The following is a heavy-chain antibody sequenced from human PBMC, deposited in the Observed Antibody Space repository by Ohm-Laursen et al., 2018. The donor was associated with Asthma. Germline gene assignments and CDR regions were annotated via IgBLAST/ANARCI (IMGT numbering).Heavy chain of an antibody. CDR1: GGTFSSYA. CDR3: ASRPITLFGVVIEYYYYGMDV. J-gene: IGHJ6*02. Sequence: SVKVSCNASGGTFSSYAINWVRQAPGQGLEWVGAIIPIFDIPNYAEKFQGRVTITADESTSTAYMELRSLRSEDTAVYYCASRPITLFGVVIEYYYYGMDVWGQGTTVTVSS. D-gene: IGHD3-3*01. CDR2: IIPIFDIP. V-gene: IGHV1-69*13.